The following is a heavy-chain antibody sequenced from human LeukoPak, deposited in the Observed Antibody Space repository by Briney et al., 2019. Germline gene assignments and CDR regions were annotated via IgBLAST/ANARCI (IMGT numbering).Heavy chain of an antibody. CDR2: IYTSGCT. D-gene: IGHD6-6*01. Sequence: SETLSLTCTVSGGSISSGSYYWSWIRQPAGKGLEWIGRIYTSGCTNYNPSLKSRVTISVDTSKNQFSLKLSSVTAADTAVYYCARGVSSIAARPVDYWGQGTLVTVSS. CDR1: GGSISSGSYY. CDR3: ARGVSSIAARPVDY. V-gene: IGHV4-61*02. J-gene: IGHJ4*02.